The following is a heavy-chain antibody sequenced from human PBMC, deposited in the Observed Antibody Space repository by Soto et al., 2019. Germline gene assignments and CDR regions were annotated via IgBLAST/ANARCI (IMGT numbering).Heavy chain of an antibody. J-gene: IGHJ4*02. CDR2: IYSCGCT. D-gene: IGHD4-17*01. CDR3: ARGLGNGDYGDPGDY. V-gene: IGHV3-53*01. CDR1: GLTVSSNY. Sequence: EVQLVESGGGLIQPGGSLRLSCAASGLTVSSNYMRWVRQAPGKGLEWVSLIYSCGCTYYADSVKGRFTISRDNSKNTLYLQRNRLRAGDTAVYYCARGLGNGDYGDPGDYWGQGTLVTVSA.